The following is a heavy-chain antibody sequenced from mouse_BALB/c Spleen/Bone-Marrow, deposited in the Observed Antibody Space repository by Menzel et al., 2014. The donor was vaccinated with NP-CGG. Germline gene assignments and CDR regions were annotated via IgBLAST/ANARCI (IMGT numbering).Heavy chain of an antibody. CDR1: DYTFTNYW. D-gene: IGHD2-10*01. Sequence: QVQLQQSGAELAKPGASMKMSCKASDYTFTNYWMHWVKQRPGQGLEWIGYINPSTGYTEYNQKVKDKATLTADKSSSTAYMQLSRLTSEDSAVYYCASYRFAYWGQGTLVTVSA. J-gene: IGHJ3*01. CDR2: INPSTGYT. V-gene: IGHV1-7*01. CDR3: ASYRFAY.